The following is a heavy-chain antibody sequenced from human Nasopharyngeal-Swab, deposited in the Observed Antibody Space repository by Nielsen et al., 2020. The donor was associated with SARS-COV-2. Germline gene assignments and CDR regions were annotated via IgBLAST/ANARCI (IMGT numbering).Heavy chain of an antibody. J-gene: IGHJ3*02. Sequence: GGSLRLSCAASGFTFDDYAMHWVRQAPGKGLEWVSGISWNSGSIGYADSVKGRFTISRDNAKNSLYLQMNSLRAEDTALYYCAGELELFYRAFDIWGQGTMVTVSS. CDR1: GFTFDDYA. D-gene: IGHD1-7*01. V-gene: IGHV3-9*01. CDR3: AGELELFYRAFDI. CDR2: ISWNSGSI.